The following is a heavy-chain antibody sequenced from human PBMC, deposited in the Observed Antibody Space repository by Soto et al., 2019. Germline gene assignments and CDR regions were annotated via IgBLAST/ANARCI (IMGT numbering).Heavy chain of an antibody. CDR3: AKDNAVVAANPYYYYLDV. CDR2: ISWNSGSI. V-gene: IGHV3-9*01. J-gene: IGHJ6*03. CDR1: GFTFDDYA. D-gene: IGHD2-15*01. Sequence: GGSLRLSCAASGFTFDDYAMHWVRQAPGKGLEWVSGISWNSGSIGYADSVKGRFTISRDNAKNSLYLQMNSLRAEDTALYYCAKDNAVVAANPYYYYLDVWGKGTTVTVSS.